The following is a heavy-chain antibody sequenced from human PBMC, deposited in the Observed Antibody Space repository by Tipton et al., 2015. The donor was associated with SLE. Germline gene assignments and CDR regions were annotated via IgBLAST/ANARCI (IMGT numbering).Heavy chain of an antibody. CDR3: ARDVGVLGSSCGWYFDL. D-gene: IGHD6-13*01. CDR1: GFTFSSYA. Sequence: SLRLSCAASGFTFSSYAMHWVRQAPGKGLDWVAVISYDGSNTYHADSVKGRFTISSDNSKNTLYLQMNSLRAEETAVYYCARDVGVLGSSCGWYFDLWGRGTLVSVSS. CDR2: ISYDGSNT. V-gene: IGHV3-30*04. J-gene: IGHJ2*01.